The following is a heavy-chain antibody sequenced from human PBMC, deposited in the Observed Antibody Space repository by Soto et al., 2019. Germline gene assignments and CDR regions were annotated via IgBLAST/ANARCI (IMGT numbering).Heavy chain of an antibody. V-gene: IGHV1-2*02. D-gene: IGHD3-9*01. CDR2: INPNSGGT. Sequence: GASVKVSCKASGYTFTGYYMHWVRQAPGQGLEWMGWINPNSGGTNYAQKFQGRVTMTRDTSISTAYMELSRLRSDDTAVYYCARTYYDILTGAPYYFDYWGQGTLVTVSS. CDR3: ARTYYDILTGAPYYFDY. CDR1: GYTFTGYY. J-gene: IGHJ4*02.